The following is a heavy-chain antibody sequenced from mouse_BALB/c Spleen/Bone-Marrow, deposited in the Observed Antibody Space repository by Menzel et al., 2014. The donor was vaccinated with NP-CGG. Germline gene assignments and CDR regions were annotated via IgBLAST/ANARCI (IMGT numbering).Heavy chain of an antibody. CDR2: IWWNDDK. CDR3: ARIPSMDY. CDR1: GFSLSTSGMS. J-gene: IGHJ4*01. V-gene: IGHV8-8*01. Sequence: QVTLKVSGPGILQPSQPLSLPCSFSGFSLSTSGMSVGWIRQPSGKGLEWLAHIWWNDDKYYNPALKSRLTISKDTFNYQVFLKIASVVTADTATYYCARIPSMDYWGQGTSVTVSS.